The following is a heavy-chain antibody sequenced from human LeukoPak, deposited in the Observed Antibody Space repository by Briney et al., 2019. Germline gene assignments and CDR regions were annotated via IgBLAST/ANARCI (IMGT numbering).Heavy chain of an antibody. CDR1: SGSITNYY. V-gene: IGHV4-59*12. J-gene: IGHJ5*02. CDR2: IYYSGNT. Sequence: SETLSLTCTVSSGSITNYYWSWIRQPPGKGLEWIGFIYYSGNTNYNPSLKSRVTISVDTSKNQFSLKLSSVTAADTAVYYCARTYSSGGNWFDPWGQGTLVTVSS. D-gene: IGHD6-19*01. CDR3: ARTYSSGGNWFDP.